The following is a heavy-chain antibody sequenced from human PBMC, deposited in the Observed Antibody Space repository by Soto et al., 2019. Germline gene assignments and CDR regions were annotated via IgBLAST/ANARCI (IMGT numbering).Heavy chain of an antibody. CDR1: GDSVSSSSGA. CDR2: TYYGSKWTN. CDR3: ARGWLQSHFDY. Sequence: SQTLSLTCAISGDSVSSSSGAWNWIRQSPSRGLEWLGRTYYGSKWTNDYAVSVKSRLTITSDTSKNHFSLQLNSVTPEDTAVYYCARGWLQSHFDYWGQGALVTVSS. D-gene: IGHD5-12*01. J-gene: IGHJ4*02. V-gene: IGHV6-1*01.